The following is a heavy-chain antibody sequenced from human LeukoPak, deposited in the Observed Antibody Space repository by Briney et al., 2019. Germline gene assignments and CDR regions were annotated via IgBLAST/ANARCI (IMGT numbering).Heavy chain of an antibody. Sequence: ASVKVSCKASGGTFSSYAISWVRQAPGQGLEWMGGIIPIFGTANYAQKFQGRVTITTDESTSIAYMELSSLRSEDTAVYYCAREGDSGSSSWYTNWFDPWGQGTLVTVSS. CDR2: IIPIFGTA. D-gene: IGHD6-13*01. CDR3: AREGDSGSSSWYTNWFDP. J-gene: IGHJ5*02. CDR1: GGTFSSYA. V-gene: IGHV1-69*05.